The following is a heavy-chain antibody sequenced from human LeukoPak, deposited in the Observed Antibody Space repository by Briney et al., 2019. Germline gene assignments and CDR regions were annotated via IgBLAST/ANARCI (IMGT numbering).Heavy chain of an antibody. CDR3: ATMGYYYDSSGHLGYFQH. J-gene: IGHJ1*01. Sequence: ASVKVSCKVSGYTLTELSMHWVRQAPGKGLEWMGGFDPEDGETIYAQKFQGRVTMTEDTSTDTAYMELSSLRSEDTAVYYCATMGYYYDSSGHLGYFQHWGQGTLVTVSS. D-gene: IGHD3-22*01. V-gene: IGHV1-24*01. CDR1: GYTLTELS. CDR2: FDPEDGET.